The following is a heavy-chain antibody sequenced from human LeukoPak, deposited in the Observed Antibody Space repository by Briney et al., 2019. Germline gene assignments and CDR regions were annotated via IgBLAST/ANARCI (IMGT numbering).Heavy chain of an antibody. CDR3: ARGRPAHDVVVPAAPYYYYYMDV. J-gene: IGHJ6*03. V-gene: IGHV1-69*05. Sequence: GASVKVSCKASGGTFSSYAISWVRQAPGQGLEWMGGIIPIFGTANYAQKFQGRVTITTDESTSTAYMELSSLRSEDTAVYYCARGRPAHDVVVPAAPYYYYYMDVWGKGTTVTVSS. D-gene: IGHD2-2*01. CDR2: IIPIFGTA. CDR1: GGTFSSYA.